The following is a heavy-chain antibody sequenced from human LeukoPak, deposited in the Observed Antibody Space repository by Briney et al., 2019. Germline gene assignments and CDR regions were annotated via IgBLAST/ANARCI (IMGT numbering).Heavy chain of an antibody. D-gene: IGHD2-15*01. CDR1: GFSFSSYA. CDR2: ISPDGDRE. V-gene: IGHV3-7*01. CDR3: ASKFPYCSGGSCAL. J-gene: IGHJ4*02. Sequence: PGGSLRLSCAASGFSFSSYAMHWVRQAPGQGLEWVANISPDGDRENYVDSVKGRSSISRDNAKNSLFLQMHSLRVEVTAVYYCASKFPYCSGGSCALGGPGTLVTVSS.